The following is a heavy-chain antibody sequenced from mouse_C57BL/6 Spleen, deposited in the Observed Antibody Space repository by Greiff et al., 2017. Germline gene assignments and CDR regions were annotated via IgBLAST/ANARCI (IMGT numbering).Heavy chain of an antibody. J-gene: IGHJ2*01. Sequence: QVQLQQPGAELVRPGTSVKLSCKASGYTFTSYWMHWVKQRPGQGLEWIGVIDPSDSYTNYNQKFKGKATLTVDTSSSTAYMQLSSLTSEDSAVYYCAREDYGYDERFYFDYWGQGTTLTVSS. V-gene: IGHV1-59*01. CDR3: AREDYGYDERFYFDY. CDR1: GYTFTSYW. CDR2: IDPSDSYT. D-gene: IGHD2-2*01.